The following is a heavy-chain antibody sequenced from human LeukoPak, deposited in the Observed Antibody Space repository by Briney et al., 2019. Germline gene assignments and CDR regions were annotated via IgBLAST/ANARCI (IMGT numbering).Heavy chain of an antibody. Sequence: PGGSLRLSCAASGFTFSSYAMHWVRQAPGKGLEWVAVISYDGSNKYHADSVKGRFTISRDNSKNTLYLQMNSLRAEDTAVYYCARDPTRLRWAYFDYWGQGTLVTVSS. CDR2: ISYDGSNK. J-gene: IGHJ4*02. D-gene: IGHD4-23*01. CDR3: ARDPTRLRWAYFDY. V-gene: IGHV3-30*01. CDR1: GFTFSSYA.